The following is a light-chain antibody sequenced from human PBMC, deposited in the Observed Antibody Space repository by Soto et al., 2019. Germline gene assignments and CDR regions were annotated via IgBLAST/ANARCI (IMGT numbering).Light chain of an antibody. CDR2: GAS. Sequence: EIVMTQSPAILSVSPGERATLSCRASQSISGNLAWYQQKPGQAPRLLFYGASTRATGIPARFSGSGSGTECTLTISSLQSEDFAIYYCQQYNNWLKLSFGGGTKVEIK. V-gene: IGKV3-15*01. CDR1: QSISGN. CDR3: QQYNNWLKLS. J-gene: IGKJ4*01.